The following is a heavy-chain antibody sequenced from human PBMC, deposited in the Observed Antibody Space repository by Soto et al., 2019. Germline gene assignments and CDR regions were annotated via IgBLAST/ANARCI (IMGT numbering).Heavy chain of an antibody. CDR1: GGSFSGYY. CDR3: ARSAYCSSTSCLTSGPYYYYYYMDV. J-gene: IGHJ6*03. D-gene: IGHD2-2*01. Sequence: SETLSLTCAVYGGSFSGYYWSWIRQPPGKGLEWIGEINHSGSTNYNPSLKSRVTISVDTSKNQFSLKLSSVTAADTAVYYCARSAYCSSTSCLTSGPYYYYYYMDVWGKGTTVTV. CDR2: INHSGST. V-gene: IGHV4-34*01.